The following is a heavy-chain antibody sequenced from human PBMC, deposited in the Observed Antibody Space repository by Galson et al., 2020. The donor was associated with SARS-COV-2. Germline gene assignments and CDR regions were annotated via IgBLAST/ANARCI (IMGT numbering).Heavy chain of an antibody. D-gene: IGHD2-21*01. CDR2: ISNDGIHT. V-gene: IGHV3-64D*06. J-gene: IGHJ4*02. Sequence: GGSLRLSCSVSGFTFGNYAIHWVRKASGKGMESVSGISNDGIHTYYADSVKGRFTVSRDNSKNTLYLQMSSLRPEDTAVYYCVQAKNCGPFCYIFDSWGRGALVTVSS. CDR1: GFTFGNYA. CDR3: VQAKNCGPFCYIFDS.